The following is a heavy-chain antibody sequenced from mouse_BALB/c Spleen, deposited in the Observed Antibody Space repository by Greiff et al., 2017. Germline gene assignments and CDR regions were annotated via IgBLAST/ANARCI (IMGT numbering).Heavy chain of an antibody. V-gene: IGHV1S135*01. CDR1: GYSFTSYY. CDR2: IDPFNGGT. D-gene: IGHD4-1*01. CDR3: AKLGLTFDY. J-gene: IGHJ2*01. Sequence: QLQESGPELMKPGASVKISCKASGYSFTSYYMHWVKQSHGKSLEWIGYIDPFNGGTSYNQKFKGKATLTVDKSSSTAYMHLSSLTSEDSAVYYCAKLGLTFDYWGQGTTLTVSS.